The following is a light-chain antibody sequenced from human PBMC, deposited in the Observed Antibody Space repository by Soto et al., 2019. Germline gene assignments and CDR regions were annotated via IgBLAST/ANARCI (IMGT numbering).Light chain of an antibody. CDR2: KAS. CDR3: QQYNSYPET. Sequence: DIQMTQSPSTLSASVGDRVTITCRASQSISSWLAWYQQKPGKAPKLLIYKASSLESGVPSRFSGSGSGTEFTLTISSLQPDDFATYYCQQYNSYPETFGQGTKVDIK. CDR1: QSISSW. J-gene: IGKJ1*01. V-gene: IGKV1-5*03.